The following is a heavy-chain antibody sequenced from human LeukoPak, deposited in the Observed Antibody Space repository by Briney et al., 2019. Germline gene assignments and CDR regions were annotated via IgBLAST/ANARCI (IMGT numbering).Heavy chain of an antibody. D-gene: IGHD5-24*01. V-gene: IGHV3-74*01. Sequence: GGSLRLSCAASGFTFSSYWMHWVRHAPGKGVVWVSRINIDGSTSNYADSVKGRFTISRDNAKNAVYLQMSSLRVEDTAVYYCARASALATPPFGYWGQGTLVTVSS. CDR2: INIDGSTS. CDR1: GFTFSSYW. J-gene: IGHJ4*02. CDR3: ARASALATPPFGY.